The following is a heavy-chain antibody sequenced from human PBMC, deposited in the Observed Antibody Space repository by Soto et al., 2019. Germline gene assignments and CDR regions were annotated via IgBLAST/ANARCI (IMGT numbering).Heavy chain of an antibody. V-gene: IGHV1-3*01. Sequence: QVQLVQSGAEVKKPGASVKVSCKASGYTFTSYAMHWVRQAPGQRLEWMGWINAGNGNTKYSQKFQGRVTITRDTSASTAYMELSSLRSEDTAVYYCARLGPGSPRGAFDIWGQGTMVTVSS. J-gene: IGHJ3*02. CDR2: INAGNGNT. CDR1: GYTFTSYA. CDR3: ARLGPGSPRGAFDI. D-gene: IGHD3-10*01.